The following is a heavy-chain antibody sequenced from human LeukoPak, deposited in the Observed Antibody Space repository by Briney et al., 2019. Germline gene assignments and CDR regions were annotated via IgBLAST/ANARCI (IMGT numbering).Heavy chain of an antibody. CDR1: AGSISSYY. CDR3: ARDRDSSGLRDFDL. CDR2: IYYSGNT. Sequence: SETLSLTCTVSAGSISSYYWSWLRQPPGKGLEWIGYIYYSGNTNYNPSLKSRVSISLDTSKNQFSLQLSSVTAADTAVYYCARDRDSSGLRDFDLWGRGTLVTVSA. V-gene: IGHV4-59*01. D-gene: IGHD3-22*01. J-gene: IGHJ2*01.